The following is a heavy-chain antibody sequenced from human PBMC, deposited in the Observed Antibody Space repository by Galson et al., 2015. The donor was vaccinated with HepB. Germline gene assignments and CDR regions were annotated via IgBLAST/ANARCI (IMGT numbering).Heavy chain of an antibody. CDR3: AQDLTYYYGSGSYFVAMDV. CDR1: GFTLEDYA. CDR2: ISWNSDFT. J-gene: IGHJ6*02. V-gene: IGHV3-9*01. Sequence: SLRLSCAASGFTLEDYAMHWVRQVPGKGLEWVSGISWNSDFTGYADSVRGRFTISRDNARYSLYLQMNSLRTEDTALYYCAQDLTYYYGSGSYFVAMDVWGQGTTVTVSS. D-gene: IGHD3-10*01.